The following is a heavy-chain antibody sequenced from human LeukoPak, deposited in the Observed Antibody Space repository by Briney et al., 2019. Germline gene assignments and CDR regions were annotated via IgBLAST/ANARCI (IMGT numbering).Heavy chain of an antibody. D-gene: IGHD4-17*01. CDR1: GYSFTSYW. Sequence: GESLNISCKGSGYSFTSYWIGWVRQMPGKGLEWMGIIYPGDSDTRYSPSFQGQVTISADKSISTAYLQWSSLKASDTAMYYCARLSGDGDYLGWFHPWGQETLVTVCS. CDR3: ARLSGDGDYLGWFHP. CDR2: IYPGDSDT. V-gene: IGHV5-51*01. J-gene: IGHJ5*02.